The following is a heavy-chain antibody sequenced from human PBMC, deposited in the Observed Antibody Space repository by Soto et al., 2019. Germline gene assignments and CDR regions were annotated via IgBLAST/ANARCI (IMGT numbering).Heavy chain of an antibody. CDR2: ISSSGSTI. D-gene: IGHD6-19*01. Sequence: PGGSLRLSCAASGFTFSSYEMNWVRQAPGKGLEWVSYISSSGSTIYYADSVKGRFTISRDNAKNSLYLQMNSLRAEDTAVYYCAREGSSGGGAFDIWGQGTMVTVSS. CDR3: AREGSSGGGAFDI. CDR1: GFTFSSYE. V-gene: IGHV3-48*03. J-gene: IGHJ3*02.